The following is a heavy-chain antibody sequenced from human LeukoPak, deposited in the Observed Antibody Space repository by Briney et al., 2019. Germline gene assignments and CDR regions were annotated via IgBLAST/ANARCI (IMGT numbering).Heavy chain of an antibody. CDR3: ARHASYGDYFDY. Sequence: PSETLSLTCAVYGGSFSGYYWSWIRQPPGKGLEWIGEINHSGSTNYNPSLKSRVTISVDTSKNQFSLKLSSVTAADTAVYYCARHASYGDYFDYWGQGTLVTVSS. CDR1: GGSFSGYY. D-gene: IGHD4-17*01. V-gene: IGHV4-34*01. CDR2: INHSGST. J-gene: IGHJ4*02.